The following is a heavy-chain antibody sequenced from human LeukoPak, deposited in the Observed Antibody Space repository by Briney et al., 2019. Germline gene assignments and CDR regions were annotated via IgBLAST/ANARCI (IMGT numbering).Heavy chain of an antibody. D-gene: IGHD1-14*01. CDR2: INAANGNT. CDR3: ARGRPTTTAFHV. CDR1: GNTFSSNI. Sequence: ASVKVSCKTSGNTFSSNIITWVRQAPGQRLDWMGWINAANGNTKYSEKFQGRVTITRDTSASTVYMELSSLRSEDTAVYYCARGRPTTTAFHVWGQGTMVTVS. J-gene: IGHJ3*01. V-gene: IGHV1-3*01.